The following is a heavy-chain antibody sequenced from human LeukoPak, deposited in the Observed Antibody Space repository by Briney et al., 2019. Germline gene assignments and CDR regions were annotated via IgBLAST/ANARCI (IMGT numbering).Heavy chain of an antibody. CDR3: AKDRGAYCSSTSCYLDY. CDR2: IWYDGSNK. J-gene: IGHJ4*02. D-gene: IGHD2-2*01. CDR1: GFTFTNYG. Sequence: GGSLRLSCAASGFTFTNYGMHWVRQAPGKGLEWVAVIWYDGSNKYYADSVKGRFTISRDNSKNTLYLQMNSLRAEDTAVYYCAKDRGAYCSSTSCYLDYWGQGTLVTVSS. V-gene: IGHV3-33*06.